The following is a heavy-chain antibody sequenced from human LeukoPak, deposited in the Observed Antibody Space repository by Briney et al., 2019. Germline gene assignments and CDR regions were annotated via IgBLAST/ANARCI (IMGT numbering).Heavy chain of an antibody. Sequence: QSGRSLSLSCAASGFTFSSYAMHWVRQAPGKGLEWVAVISYDGSNKYYADSVKGRFTISRDNSKNTLYLQMNSLRAEDTAVYYCARDQGGRDGYNYPDYWGQGTLVTVSS. CDR1: GFTFSSYA. D-gene: IGHD5-24*01. V-gene: IGHV3-30-3*01. CDR2: ISYDGSNK. CDR3: ARDQGGRDGYNYPDY. J-gene: IGHJ4*02.